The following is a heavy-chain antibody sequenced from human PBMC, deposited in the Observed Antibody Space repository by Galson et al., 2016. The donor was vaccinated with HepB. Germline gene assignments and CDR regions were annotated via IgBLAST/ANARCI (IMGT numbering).Heavy chain of an antibody. V-gene: IGHV4-39*01. J-gene: IGHJ4*02. Sequence: SETLSLTCYDSGGSIRSNRYYWGWIRQPPGRGLEGIGSIYNSGTTYYRPSLKRRILMSVDTSNNHFSLKLRSVTAPDTAVYYCARHAMRATAAGPGYFDFWGQGTPVTVSS. CDR1: GGSIRSNRYY. CDR2: IYNSGTT. CDR3: ARHAMRATAAGPGYFDF. D-gene: IGHD6-13*01.